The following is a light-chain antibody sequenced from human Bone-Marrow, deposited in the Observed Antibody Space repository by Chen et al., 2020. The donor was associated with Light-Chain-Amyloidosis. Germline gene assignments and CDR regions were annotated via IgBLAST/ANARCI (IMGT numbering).Light chain of an antibody. J-gene: IGLJ3*02. CDR2: DDS. Sequence: SYVLTQPSSVSVAPGQTATIACGGNNIGSTSVHWYQQTPGQAPLLVVYDDSDRPSGIPERLSGSHSGNTATLASSRVEAGDEADYYCQVWDRSSDRPVFGGGTKLDVL. CDR3: QVWDRSSDRPV. CDR1: NIGSTS. V-gene: IGLV3-21*02.